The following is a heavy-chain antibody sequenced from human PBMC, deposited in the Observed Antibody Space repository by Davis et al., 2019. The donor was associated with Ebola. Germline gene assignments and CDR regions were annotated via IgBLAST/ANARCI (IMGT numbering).Heavy chain of an antibody. D-gene: IGHD6-19*01. J-gene: IGHJ6*02. CDR3: ARDSRWLVPGTYYYYGMDV. Sequence: MPSETLSLTCTVSGGSISSYYWSWIRQPPGKGLEWIGYIYYSGSTNYNPSLKSRVTISVDTSKNHFPLKLSSVTAADTAVYYCARDSRWLVPGTYYYYGMDVWGQGTTVTVSS. V-gene: IGHV4-59*01. CDR2: IYYSGST. CDR1: GGSISSYY.